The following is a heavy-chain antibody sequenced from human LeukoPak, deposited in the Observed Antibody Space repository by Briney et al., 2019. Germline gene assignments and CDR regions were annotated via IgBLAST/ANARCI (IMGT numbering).Heavy chain of an antibody. Sequence: PSETLSLTCALSGGSITDYFYNWVRQPPGKGLEWIGEINHTGSSTYNPSLKSRVIISVDTSKNRFSLKLTSVTAADTAVYYCARVGDLFGAHRVRGLPPDYYYMDVWGKGTMVTVSS. CDR2: INHTGSS. CDR3: ARVGDLFGAHRVRGLPPDYYYMDV. D-gene: IGHD3-10*01. J-gene: IGHJ6*03. CDR1: GGSITDYF. V-gene: IGHV4-34*01.